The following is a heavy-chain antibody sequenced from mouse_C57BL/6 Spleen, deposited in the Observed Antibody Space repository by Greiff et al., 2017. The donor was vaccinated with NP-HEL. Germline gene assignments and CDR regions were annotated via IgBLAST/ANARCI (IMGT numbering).Heavy chain of an antibody. J-gene: IGHJ3*01. CDR3: ARGGNYYGSSYAWFAY. Sequence: VQLQQSGPELVKPGASVKLSCKASGYTFTSYDINWVKQRPGQGLEWIGWIYPRDGSTKYNEKFKGKATLTVDTSSSTAYMELHSLTSEDSAVYFCARGGNYYGSSYAWFAYWGQGTLVTVSA. CDR1: GYTFTSYD. V-gene: IGHV1-85*01. CDR2: IYPRDGST. D-gene: IGHD1-1*01.